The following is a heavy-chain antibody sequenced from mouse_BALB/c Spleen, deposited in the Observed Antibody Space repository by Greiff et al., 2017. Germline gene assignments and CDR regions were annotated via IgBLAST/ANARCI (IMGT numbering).Heavy chain of an antibody. D-gene: IGHD1-1*01. CDR3: ARSPYYYGSSSWFAY. CDR1: GYAFSSYW. J-gene: IGHJ3*01. CDR2: IYPGDGDT. V-gene: IGHV1-80*01. Sequence: QVQLQQSGAELVRPGSSVKISCKASGYAFSSYWMNWVKQRPGQGLEWIGQIYPGDGDTNYNGKFKGKATLTADKSSSTAYMQLSSLTSEDSAVYFCARSPYYYGSSSWFAYWGQGTLVTVSA.